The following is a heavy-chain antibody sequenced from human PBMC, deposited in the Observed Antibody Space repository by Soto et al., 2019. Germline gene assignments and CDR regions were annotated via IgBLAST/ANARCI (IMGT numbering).Heavy chain of an antibody. CDR3: ASGFAIDWYTYYFDY. V-gene: IGHV4-59*08. Sequence: QVQLQESGPGLVKPSETLSLTCTVSGASISGYHLSWIRQPPGKGLQCLGYISYSGATNYNPSLKIRVTMSIDTSKNQFSLQLNSVTAAYTAGDYCASGFAIDWYTYYFDYGGQGPLVTVSS. D-gene: IGHD3-9*01. J-gene: IGHJ4*02. CDR1: GASISGYH. CDR2: ISYSGAT.